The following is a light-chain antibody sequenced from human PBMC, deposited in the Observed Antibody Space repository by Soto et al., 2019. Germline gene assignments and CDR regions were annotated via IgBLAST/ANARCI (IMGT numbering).Light chain of an antibody. Sequence: EIVMTQSPATLSVSPGERATLSCRASQSVSSNLAWYQQKPGQAPRLLIYDASTRATGIPARFSGSGSGTDFTLTISGLQPEDFATYYCQQSYSTLAITFGQGTRLEIK. CDR2: DAS. CDR3: QQSYSTLAIT. V-gene: IGKV3-15*01. J-gene: IGKJ5*01. CDR1: QSVSSN.